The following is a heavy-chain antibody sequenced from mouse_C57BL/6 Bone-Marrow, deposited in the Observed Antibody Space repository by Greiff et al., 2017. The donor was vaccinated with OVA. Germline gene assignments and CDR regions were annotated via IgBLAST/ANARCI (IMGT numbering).Heavy chain of an antibody. J-gene: IGHJ4*01. CDR3: ARSWSVYAMDY. Sequence: EVKVEESGGGLVKPGGSLKLSCAASGFTFSDYGMHWVRQAPEKGLEWVAYISSGSSTIYYADTVKGRFTISRDNAKNTLFLQMTSLRSEDTAMYYCARSWSVYAMDYWGQGTSVTVSS. CDR1: GFTFSDYG. V-gene: IGHV5-17*01. CDR2: ISSGSSTI.